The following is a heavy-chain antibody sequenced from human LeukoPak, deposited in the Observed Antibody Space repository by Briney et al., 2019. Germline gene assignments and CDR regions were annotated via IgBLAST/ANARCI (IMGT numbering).Heavy chain of an antibody. Sequence: GGSLRLSCAASGFTFSSYAMHWVRQAPGKGLEWVAVISYDGSNKYYADSVKGRFTISRDNSKNTLYLQMNSLRAEDMAVYYCAKGGYGLNWFDPWGQGTLVTVSS. CDR2: ISYDGSNK. V-gene: IGHV3-30*04. CDR1: GFTFSSYA. J-gene: IGHJ5*02. CDR3: AKGGYGLNWFDP. D-gene: IGHD5-18*01.